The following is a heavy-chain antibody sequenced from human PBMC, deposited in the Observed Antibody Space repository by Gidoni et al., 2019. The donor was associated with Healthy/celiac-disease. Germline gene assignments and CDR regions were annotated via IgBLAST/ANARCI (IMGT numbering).Heavy chain of an antibody. CDR3: ARTGDSWTGGYGMDV. V-gene: IGHV2-70*01. J-gene: IGHJ6*02. Sequence: QVTLRESGPALVKPTQTLTLTCTFSGFPLSPSGMGVSWIRQPPGKALEWLALIDWDDDKYYSTSLKTRLTISKDTSKNQVVLTMTNMDPVDTATYYCARTGDSWTGGYGMDVWGQGTTVTVSS. CDR2: IDWDDDK. D-gene: IGHD6-13*01. CDR1: GFPLSPSGMG.